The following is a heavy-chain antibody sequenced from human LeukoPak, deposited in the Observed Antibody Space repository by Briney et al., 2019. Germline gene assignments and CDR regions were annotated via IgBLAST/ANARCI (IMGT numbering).Heavy chain of an antibody. Sequence: ASVKVSCKASGYTFTTYYMYWVRQAPGQGLEWMGIISLGVGSTNYAQKFQGRITMTRDMSTSTVYMDLSSLRSEDTPVYYCATSSIAARDPRKNAFDIWGQGTMVTVSS. CDR2: ISLGVGST. CDR1: GYTFTTYY. V-gene: IGHV1-46*01. CDR3: ATSSIAARDPRKNAFDI. D-gene: IGHD6-6*01. J-gene: IGHJ3*02.